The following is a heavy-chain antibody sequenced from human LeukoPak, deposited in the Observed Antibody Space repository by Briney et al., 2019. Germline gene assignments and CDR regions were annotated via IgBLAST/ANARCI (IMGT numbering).Heavy chain of an antibody. J-gene: IGHJ5*02. D-gene: IGHD2-2*01. CDR3: ATKIPRTLYP. V-gene: IGHV1-8*01. CDR1: GYTFTSYD. Sequence: ASVKVSCKASGYTFTSYDLNWVRQATGQGLEWMGWMSPNNINAGCAQKFQGRVTMTMNTSITTAYMELSSLTSEDTAVYYCATKIPRTLYPWGQGTLVTVSS. CDR2: MSPNNINA.